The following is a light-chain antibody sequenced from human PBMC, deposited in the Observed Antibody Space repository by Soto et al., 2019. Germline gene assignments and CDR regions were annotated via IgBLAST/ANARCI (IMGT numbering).Light chain of an antibody. CDR1: SSDVGRYNY. CDR2: DVS. J-gene: IGLJ3*02. V-gene: IGLV2-11*01. CDR3: CSYAGSYSWV. Sequence: QSALTQPRSVSGSPGQSVTISCTGTSSDVGRYNYVSWYQQQHPGKAPKLIIYDVSQRPSGVPDRFSGSKSGNTASLTISGLQADDDGDYFCCSYAGSYSWVFGGGTKLTVL.